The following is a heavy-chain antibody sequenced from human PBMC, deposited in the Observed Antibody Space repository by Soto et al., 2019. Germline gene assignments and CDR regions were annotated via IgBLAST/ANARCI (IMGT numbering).Heavy chain of an antibody. V-gene: IGHV4-4*02. Sequence: QVQLQESGPGLVKPSGTLSLTCAVSGGSISSSNWWSWVRQPPGKGLEWIGEIHHSGSTNYNPSLKSRVTISVDKSKNQFSLKLSSVTAADTAVYYCARDLGGAAAGRRDDYWGQGTLVTVSS. CDR3: ARDLGGAAAGRRDDY. CDR1: GGSISSSNW. CDR2: IHHSGST. D-gene: IGHD6-13*01. J-gene: IGHJ4*02.